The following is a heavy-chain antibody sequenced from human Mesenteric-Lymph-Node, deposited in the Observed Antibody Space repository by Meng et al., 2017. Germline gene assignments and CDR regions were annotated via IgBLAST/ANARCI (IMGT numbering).Heavy chain of an antibody. D-gene: IGHD3-16*01. CDR1: GGTFSSYA. CDR2: INPSGGST. Sequence: ASVKVSCKASGGTFSSYAISWVRQAPGQGLEWMGIINPSGGSTSYAQKFQGRVTMTRDTSASTVYMELSSLRYEETAVYYCARGGEGTGPSGGVDYWGQGTLVTVSS. V-gene: IGHV1-46*01. J-gene: IGHJ4*02. CDR3: ARGGEGTGPSGGVDY.